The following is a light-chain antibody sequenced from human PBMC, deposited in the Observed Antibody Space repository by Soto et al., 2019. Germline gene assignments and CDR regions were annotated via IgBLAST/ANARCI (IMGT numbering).Light chain of an antibody. CDR1: QSISSY. Sequence: DIQMTQSPSSLSASVGDRVTITCRASQSISSYLNWYQQKPGKAPKLLIYAASSLQSGVPSRFSGSGPGTDFSLTISSLQPEDCATYYCQQSYSTPYTFGQGPELEIK. J-gene: IGKJ2*01. V-gene: IGKV1-39*01. CDR3: QQSYSTPYT. CDR2: AAS.